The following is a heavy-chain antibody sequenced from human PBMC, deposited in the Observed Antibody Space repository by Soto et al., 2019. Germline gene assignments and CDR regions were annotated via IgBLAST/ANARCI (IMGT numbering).Heavy chain of an antibody. Sequence: GGSLRLSCAASGFTFSSYDMHWVRQATGKGLEWVSAIGTAGDTYYPGSVKGRFTISRENAKNSLYLQMNSLRAGDTAVYYCARFSDGVAGFDYWGQGTLVTVSS. V-gene: IGHV3-13*01. CDR2: IGTAGDT. D-gene: IGHD6-19*01. CDR3: ARFSDGVAGFDY. J-gene: IGHJ4*02. CDR1: GFTFSSYD.